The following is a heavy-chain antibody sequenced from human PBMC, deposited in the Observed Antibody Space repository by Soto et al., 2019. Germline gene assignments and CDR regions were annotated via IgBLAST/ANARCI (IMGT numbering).Heavy chain of an antibody. Sequence: LRLSCVASGFSFSNYNMNWVRQAPGKGLEWVSYITDSSDTVHCADSVRGRFTISRDNAESSLYLQMNSLRDEDTAVYFCARDFGHGYYLDYWGRGTLVTVSS. CDR3: ARDFGHGYYLDY. V-gene: IGHV3-48*02. CDR1: GFSFSNYN. J-gene: IGHJ4*02. D-gene: IGHD3-3*01. CDR2: ITDSSDTV.